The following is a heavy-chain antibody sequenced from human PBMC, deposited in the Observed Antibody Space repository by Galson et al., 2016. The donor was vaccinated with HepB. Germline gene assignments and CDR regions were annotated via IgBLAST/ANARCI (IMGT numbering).Heavy chain of an antibody. V-gene: IGHV5-51*01. Sequence: QSGAEVKKPGESLKISCKGSGYNFTSHWIGWVRQMPGKGLEWMGIIYPGDSATRYSPSFQGQVTISTDKSISTAYMQWSSLKASDTAMYFCARLEKAPPSHYYFYGFDVWGQGSTVTVSS. J-gene: IGHJ6*02. CDR3: ARLEKAPPSHYYFYGFDV. CDR1: GYNFTSHW. CDR2: IYPGDSAT.